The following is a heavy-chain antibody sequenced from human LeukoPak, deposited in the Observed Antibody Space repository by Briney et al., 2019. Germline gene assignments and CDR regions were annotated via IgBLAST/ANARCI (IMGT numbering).Heavy chain of an antibody. CDR1: GFTFSNYW. Sequence: GGSLRLSCAASGFTFSNYWMHWVRQAPGKGLVWVANIKQDGSEKYYVDSVKGRFTISRDNAKNSLYLQMNSLRAEDTAVYYCARDSVEAWTLWYYYYMDVWGKGTTVTISS. D-gene: IGHD3/OR15-3a*01. J-gene: IGHJ6*03. CDR2: IKQDGSEK. V-gene: IGHV3-7*01. CDR3: ARDSVEAWTLWYYYYMDV.